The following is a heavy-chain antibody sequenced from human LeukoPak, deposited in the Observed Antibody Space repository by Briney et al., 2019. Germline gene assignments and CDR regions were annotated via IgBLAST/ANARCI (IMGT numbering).Heavy chain of an antibody. CDR1: GFTFSDYY. CDR2: ISSSGSTI. D-gene: IGHD1-26*01. CDR3: ARDYALGSSSSGGPVAN. Sequence: PGGSLRLSCAASGFTFSDYYMSWIRQAPGKGLEWVSYISSSGSTIYYADSVKGRFTISRDNAKNSLYLQMNSLRAEDTAVYYCARDYALGSSSSGGPVANWGQGTLVTVSS. V-gene: IGHV3-11*04. J-gene: IGHJ4*02.